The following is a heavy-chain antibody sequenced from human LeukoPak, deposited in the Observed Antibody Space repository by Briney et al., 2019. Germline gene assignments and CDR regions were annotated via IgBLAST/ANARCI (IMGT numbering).Heavy chain of an antibody. CDR3: ARTIGTPNNVHYYYYMDV. V-gene: IGHV4-39*07. D-gene: IGHD1/OR15-1a*01. CDR1: GDSISNYY. J-gene: IGHJ6*03. Sequence: SETLSLTCTVSGDSISNYYWGWIRQPPGKGLEWIGSIYYSGSTYYNPSLKSRVTISVDTSKNQFSLKLSSVTAADTAVYYCARTIGTPNNVHYYYYMDVWGKGTTVTVSS. CDR2: IYYSGST.